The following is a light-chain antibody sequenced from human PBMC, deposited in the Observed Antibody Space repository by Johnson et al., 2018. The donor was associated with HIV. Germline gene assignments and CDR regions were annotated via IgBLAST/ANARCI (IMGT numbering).Light chain of an antibody. CDR2: DNN. CDR1: GSNIGNNY. V-gene: IGLV1-51*01. Sequence: QSVLTQPPSVSAAPGQKVTISCSGSGSNIGNNYVSWYQQLPGTAPKLLIYDNNKRPSGIPDRFSGSKSGTSATLGITGLQTGDEADYYCGTWDSSLSADVFGTGTKVTGL. J-gene: IGLJ1*01. CDR3: GTWDSSLSADV.